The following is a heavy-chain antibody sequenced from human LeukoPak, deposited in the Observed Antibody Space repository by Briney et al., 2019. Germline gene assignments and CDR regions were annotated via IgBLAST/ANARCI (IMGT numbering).Heavy chain of an antibody. J-gene: IGHJ3*02. CDR2: IYTSGSA. Sequence: SETLSLTCTVSGGSISSYYWSWIRQPVGKGLEWIGRIYTSGSANYNPSLKSRVTMSVDTSKNQFSLKLSSVTAADTAVYYCARWSGGWSASAFDIWGQGTMVTVSS. D-gene: IGHD3-3*01. CDR3: ARWSGGWSASAFDI. V-gene: IGHV4-4*07. CDR1: GGSISSYY.